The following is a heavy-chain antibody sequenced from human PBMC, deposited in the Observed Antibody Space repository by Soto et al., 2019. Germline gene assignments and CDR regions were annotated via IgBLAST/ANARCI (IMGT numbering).Heavy chain of an antibody. CDR2: ISYDGSKT. V-gene: IGHV3-30*04. J-gene: IGHJ4*01. CDR3: ARDRDTSYFSPPYYLDS. Sequence: GGSLRLSCAASAFTFRSYTMHWVRQAPGKGLEWVATISYDGSKTNYADSVRGRFTISRDNSKSTLFLQMDSLRPEDTAVYSCARDRDTSYFSPPYYLDSWGHGTLVTFXS. CDR1: AFTFRSYT.